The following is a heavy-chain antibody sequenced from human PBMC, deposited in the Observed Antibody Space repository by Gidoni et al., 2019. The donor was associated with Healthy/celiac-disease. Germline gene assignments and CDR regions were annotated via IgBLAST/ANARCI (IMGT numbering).Heavy chain of an antibody. D-gene: IGHD6-25*01. Sequence: QVQLVQSGAEVKKPWSSVTVSCKASGATFSSYAISWVRQAPGQGLAWMGGIIPIFGTANYAQKCQGRVTITADESTSTAYMELSSLRSEDTAVYYCARDRLAATAFDIWGQGTMVTVSS. V-gene: IGHV1-69*01. CDR1: GATFSSYA. J-gene: IGHJ3*02. CDR2: IIPIFGTA. CDR3: ARDRLAATAFDI.